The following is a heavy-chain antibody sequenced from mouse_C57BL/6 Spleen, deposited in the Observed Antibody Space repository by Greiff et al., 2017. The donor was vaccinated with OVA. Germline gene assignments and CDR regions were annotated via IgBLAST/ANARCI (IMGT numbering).Heavy chain of an antibody. CDR1: GYTFTSYW. Sequence: QVQLQQPGAELVKPGASVKLSCKASGYTFTSYWMQWVKQRPGQGLEWIGEIDPSDSYTNYNQKFKGKATLTVDTSSSTAYMQLSSLTSEDSAVYYCARGSLDGYYGYAMDYWGQGTSVTVSS. CDR2: IDPSDSYT. J-gene: IGHJ4*01. D-gene: IGHD2-3*01. CDR3: ARGSLDGYYGYAMDY. V-gene: IGHV1-50*01.